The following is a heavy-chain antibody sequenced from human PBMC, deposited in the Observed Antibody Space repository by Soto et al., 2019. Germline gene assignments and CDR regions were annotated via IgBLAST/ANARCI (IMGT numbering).Heavy chain of an antibody. D-gene: IGHD3-22*01. J-gene: IGHJ4*02. V-gene: IGHV1-69*06. CDR3: ARAGYYDSSGYYYYFDY. CDR1: GGTFSSYA. CDR2: IIPIFGTA. Sequence: SVKVSCKASGGTFSSYAISWVRQAPGQGLEWMGGIIPIFGTANYAQKFQGRVTITADKSTSTAYMELSSLRSEDTAVYYCARAGYYDSSGYYYYFDYWGQGTRVTVSS.